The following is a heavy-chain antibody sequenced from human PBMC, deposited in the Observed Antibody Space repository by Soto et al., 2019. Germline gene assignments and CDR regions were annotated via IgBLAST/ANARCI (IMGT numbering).Heavy chain of an antibody. CDR1: GFDFNKYA. V-gene: IGHV3-23*01. CDR2: ITSNGDST. Sequence: GGSLRLSCAAFGFDFNKYAMTWVRQAPGKGLQWVSSITSNGDSTYYADSVKGRFTTSRDNSKNTLYLQMNSLRADDTAVFYCAKDSPSYTTSPFYFDSWGQGTLVTVSS. J-gene: IGHJ4*02. CDR3: AKDSPSYTTSPFYFDS. D-gene: IGHD2-2*02.